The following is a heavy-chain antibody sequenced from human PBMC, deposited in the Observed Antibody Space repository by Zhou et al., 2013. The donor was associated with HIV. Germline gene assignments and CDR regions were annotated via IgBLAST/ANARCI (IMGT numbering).Heavy chain of an antibody. CDR3: ARDRSAYYDSSGYKGGVFDP. CDR2: IYTSGST. V-gene: IGHV4-59*01. J-gene: IGHJ5*02. D-gene: IGHD3-22*01. CDR1: GGSFSSYY. Sequence: QVQLQESGPGLVKPSETLSLTCTVSGGSFSSYYWSWIRQPPGKGLEWIGYIYTSGSTNYSPSLKSRVTISVDTSKKQFSLKLSSVTAADTAVYYCARDRSAYYDSSGYKGGVFDPWGQGTLVTVSS.